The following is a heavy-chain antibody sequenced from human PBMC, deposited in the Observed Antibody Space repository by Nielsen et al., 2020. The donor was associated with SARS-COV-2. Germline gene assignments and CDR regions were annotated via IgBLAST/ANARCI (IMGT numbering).Heavy chain of an antibody. Sequence: GGSLRLSCKGSGYTFTNWWIGWVRQMPGKGLELMGIMYPGDSDTRYSPSFQGQVTISADKSISTAYLQWSSLKDSDTAMYYCARGGSFGFHAVYWGQGTLVTVSS. CDR1: GYTFTNWW. CDR3: ARGGSFGFHAVY. D-gene: IGHD5-18*01. CDR2: MYPGDSDT. V-gene: IGHV5-51*01. J-gene: IGHJ4*02.